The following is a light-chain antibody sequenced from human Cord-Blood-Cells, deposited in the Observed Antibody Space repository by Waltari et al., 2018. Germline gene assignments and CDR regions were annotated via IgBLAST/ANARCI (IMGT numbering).Light chain of an antibody. CDR3: QQYNSYSYT. V-gene: IGKV1-5*01. CDR2: DAS. J-gene: IGKJ2*01. Sequence: IQMTQSPSTLSASVGDSVTLTCRASQSIRSLLAWYQQKPGKAPKPLIYDASSLESGVPSRFSGSGSGTEFTLTISSLQPDDFATYYCQQYNSYSYTFGQGTKLEIK. CDR1: QSIRSL.